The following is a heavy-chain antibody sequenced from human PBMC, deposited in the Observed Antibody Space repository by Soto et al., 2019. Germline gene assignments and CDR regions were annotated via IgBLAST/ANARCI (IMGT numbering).Heavy chain of an antibody. D-gene: IGHD2-2*01. V-gene: IGHV1-2*04. CDR1: GYTFTGYY. J-gene: IGHJ6*02. CDR3: ARDRGPDIVVVPAAHAGRAYYYYGMDV. Sequence: QVQLVQSGAEVKKPGASVKVSCKASGYTFTGYYMHWVRQAPGQGLEWMGWINPNSGGTNYAQKFQGWVTMTRDTSISTAYMELSRLSSDDTAVYYCARDRGPDIVVVPAAHAGRAYYYYGMDVWGQGTTVTVSS. CDR2: INPNSGGT.